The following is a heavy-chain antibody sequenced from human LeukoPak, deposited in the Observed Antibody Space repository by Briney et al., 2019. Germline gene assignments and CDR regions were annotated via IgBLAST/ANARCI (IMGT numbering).Heavy chain of an antibody. V-gene: IGHV3-21*01. CDR2: ISSSSSYI. CDR1: GFTFSSYA. D-gene: IGHD2-2*01. J-gene: IGHJ3*02. CDR3: ARDRISPLGYCSSTSCYSVDAFDI. Sequence: GGSLRLSCAASGFTFSSYAMSWVRQAPGKGLEWVSSISSSSSYIYYADSVKGRFTISRDNAKNSLYLQMNSLRAEDTAVYYCARDRISPLGYCSSTSCYSVDAFDIWGQGTMVTVSS.